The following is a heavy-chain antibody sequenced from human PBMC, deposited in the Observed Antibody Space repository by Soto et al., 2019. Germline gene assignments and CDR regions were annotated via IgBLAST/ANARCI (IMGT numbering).Heavy chain of an antibody. V-gene: IGHV1-69*01. CDR3: ATSINGPTGTFDY. D-gene: IGHD1-20*01. CDR1: GGTFSSYA. CDR2: ITPILGTA. J-gene: IGHJ4*02. Sequence: QVQQVQSGAEVKKPGSSVKVSCKASGGTFSSYAISWVRQAPGQGLECMGGITPILGTANYAQKFQGRVTITADESTSTGYRGLSSLTSEDPAVYYCATSINGPTGTFDYWGQGTLVTVSS.